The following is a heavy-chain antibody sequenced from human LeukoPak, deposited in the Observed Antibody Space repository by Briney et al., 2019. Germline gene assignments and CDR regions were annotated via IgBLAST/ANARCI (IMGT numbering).Heavy chain of an antibody. CDR2: IKQDGSEK. CDR3: ARSLPYSSSWYGVYYYYYYMDV. V-gene: IGHV3-7*01. CDR1: GFTFSSYW. D-gene: IGHD6-13*01. J-gene: IGHJ6*03. Sequence: GGSLRLSCAASGFTFSSYWMSWVRQAPGKGLEWVANIKQDGSEKYYVDSVKGRFTISRDNAKNSLYLQMNSLRAEDTAVYYCARSLPYSSSWYGVYYYYYYMDVWGKGTTVTISS.